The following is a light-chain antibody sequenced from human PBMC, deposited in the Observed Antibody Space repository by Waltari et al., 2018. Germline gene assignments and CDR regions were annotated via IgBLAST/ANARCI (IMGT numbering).Light chain of an antibody. CDR1: QSINTY. J-gene: IGKJ5*01. CDR2: DAA. V-gene: IGKV3-11*01. Sequence: EIVLTQSPATLSLSPGERATLSCRASQSINTYLAWYQQKPGQAPRLLIYDAANRATGIPARLSGSGSGTDFTLIISSLGPEDFAVYYCQQRSNWPPITFGQGTRLEMK. CDR3: QQRSNWPPIT.